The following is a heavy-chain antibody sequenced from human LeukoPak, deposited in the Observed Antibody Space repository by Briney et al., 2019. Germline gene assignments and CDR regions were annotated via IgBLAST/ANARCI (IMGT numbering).Heavy chain of an antibody. CDR2: IKSKTDGGTT. D-gene: IGHD6-19*01. J-gene: IGHJ4*02. CDR1: GFSFNQAW. Sequence: GGSLRLSCAVPGFSFNQAWMSWVRHAPGKGLEWAGRIKSKTDGGTTDYAASEKGRFTISRDDSKNTVYVEMNSLKAEDTAAYYCTTDGIAVAGHFWGQGTLVTVSS. V-gene: IGHV3-15*01. CDR3: TTDGIAVAGHF.